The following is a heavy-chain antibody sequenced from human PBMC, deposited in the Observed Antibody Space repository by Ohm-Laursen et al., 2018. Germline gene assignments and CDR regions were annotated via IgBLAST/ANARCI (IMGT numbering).Heavy chain of an antibody. V-gene: IGHV3-74*01. Sequence: SLRLSCAASGFTFSTYCMHWVRQAPGKGLVWVSRINSDGSSISYAYSVKGRFTISRDNAKNTLYLQMNSLRAEDTAVYYCAREHYDIVTGNTYYFDYWGQGTLVTVSS. CDR3: AREHYDIVTGNTYYFDY. D-gene: IGHD3-9*01. CDR2: INSDGSSI. CDR1: GFTFSTYC. J-gene: IGHJ4*02.